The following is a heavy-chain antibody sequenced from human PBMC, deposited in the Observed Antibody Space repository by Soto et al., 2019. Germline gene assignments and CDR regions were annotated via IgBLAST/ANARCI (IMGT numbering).Heavy chain of an antibody. J-gene: IGHJ4*02. Sequence: SETLSLTCAVYGGSFSGYYWSWIRQPPGKGLEWIGEINHSGSTNYNPSLKSRVTISVDTSKNQFSLKLSSVTAADTAVYYCASTTHYYDSSGYRAFDYWGQGTLVTVSS. CDR2: INHSGST. CDR1: GGSFSGYY. CDR3: ASTTHYYDSSGYRAFDY. V-gene: IGHV4-34*01. D-gene: IGHD3-22*01.